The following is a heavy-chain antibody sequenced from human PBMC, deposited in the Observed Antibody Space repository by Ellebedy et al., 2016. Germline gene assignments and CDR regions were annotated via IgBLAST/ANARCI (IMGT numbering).Heavy chain of an antibody. D-gene: IGHD3-10*01. J-gene: IGHJ6*02. Sequence: ASVKVSCXASGYTFTSYGISWVRQAPGQGLEWMGWISAYNGNTNYAQKLQGRVTMTTDTSTSTAYMELRSLRSGDTAVYYCARDGGYYYGSGSYYNAPYYYYGMDVWGQGTTVTVSS. CDR2: ISAYNGNT. V-gene: IGHV1-18*01. CDR1: GYTFTSYG. CDR3: ARDGGYYYGSGSYYNAPYYYYGMDV.